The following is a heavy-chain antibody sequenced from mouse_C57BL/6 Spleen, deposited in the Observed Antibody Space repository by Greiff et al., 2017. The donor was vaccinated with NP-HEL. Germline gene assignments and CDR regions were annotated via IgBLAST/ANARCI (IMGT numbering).Heavy chain of an antibody. CDR3: ARDGGVYDCDGAWFAY. J-gene: IGHJ3*01. Sequence: VQLKESGPGLVKPSQSLSLTCSVTGYSITSGYYWNWIRQFPGNKLEWMGYISYDGSTNYNPSLKNRISITRDTSTNPFCLKLNSVTTEDTATYYCARDGGVYDCDGAWFAYWGQGTLVTVSA. CDR1: GYSITSGYY. V-gene: IGHV3-6*01. CDR2: ISYDGST. D-gene: IGHD2-4*01.